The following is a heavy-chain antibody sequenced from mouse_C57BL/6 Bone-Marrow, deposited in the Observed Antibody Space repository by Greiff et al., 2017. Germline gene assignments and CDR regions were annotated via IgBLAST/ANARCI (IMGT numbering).Heavy chain of an antibody. CDR1: GFTFSDYG. J-gene: IGHJ4*01. V-gene: IGHV5-17*01. CDR3: ARRDYYGSSYEGYYAMDY. CDR2: ISSGSSTI. Sequence: EVQLVESGGGLVKPGGSLKLSCAASGFTFSDYGMHWVRQAPEKGLEWVAYISSGSSTIYYADTVKGRFTISRDNAKNTLFLQMTSLRSEDTAMYYCARRDYYGSSYEGYYAMDYWGQGTSVTVSS. D-gene: IGHD1-1*01.